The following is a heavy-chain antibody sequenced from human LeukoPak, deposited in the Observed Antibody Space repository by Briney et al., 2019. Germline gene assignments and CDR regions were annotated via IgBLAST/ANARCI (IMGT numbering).Heavy chain of an antibody. Sequence: PGGSLRLSCAASGFTFSDHYMDWVRQAPGKGLEWIGRIRNKPNNYTTKYAASVKGRFTISRDDSKNSLYLQMNSLKTEDTAVYYCARGQDIAVAGKGGGGVDYWGQGTLVTVSS. CDR1: GFTFSDHY. D-gene: IGHD6-19*01. J-gene: IGHJ4*02. CDR2: IRNKPNNYTT. CDR3: ARGQDIAVAGKGGGGVDY. V-gene: IGHV3-72*01.